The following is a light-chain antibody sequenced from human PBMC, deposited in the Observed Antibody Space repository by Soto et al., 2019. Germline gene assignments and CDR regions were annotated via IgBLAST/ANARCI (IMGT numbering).Light chain of an antibody. CDR2: DAS. J-gene: IGKJ2*01. CDR3: QQRSNWPPGYS. CDR1: QSVTTY. V-gene: IGKV3-11*01. Sequence: ETVLTQSPAALSLSPGERATLSCRASQSVTTYLAWYQQKPGQAPRLLIYDASNRATGIPARFSGSGSGTDCTLTISSLEPEDFAVYYCQQRSNWPPGYSCGQGTKLEIK.